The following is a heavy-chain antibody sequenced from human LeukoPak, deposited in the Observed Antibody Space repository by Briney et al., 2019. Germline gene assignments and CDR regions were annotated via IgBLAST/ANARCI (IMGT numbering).Heavy chain of an antibody. Sequence: PGESLKISCKGSGYSFTSYWIGWVRQMPGKGLEWMGVIYPGDSDTRYSPSFQGQVTISVDKSISTAYLQWSSLKASDTAMYYCATTGPEYSSSWYLHFWGQGTLVTVSS. V-gene: IGHV5-51*03. CDR3: ATTGPEYSSSWYLHF. J-gene: IGHJ4*02. CDR1: GYSFTSYW. D-gene: IGHD6-13*01. CDR2: IYPGDSDT.